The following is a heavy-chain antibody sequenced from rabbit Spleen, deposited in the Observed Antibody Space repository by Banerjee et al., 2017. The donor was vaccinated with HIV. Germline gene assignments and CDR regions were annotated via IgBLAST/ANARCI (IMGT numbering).Heavy chain of an antibody. Sequence: EQLEESGGGLVKPEGSLTLTCEASGVSFSDKDVMCWVRQAPGTGLELIAYIYISRASTWYARWVSGRFTVSKASSTTVTLQMTSLTVADTATYFCVRDTWNFNLWGQGTLVTVS. CDR2: IYISRAST. J-gene: IGHJ4*01. CDR1: GVSFSDKDV. V-gene: IGHV1S45*01. CDR3: VRDTWNFNL. D-gene: IGHD3-1*01.